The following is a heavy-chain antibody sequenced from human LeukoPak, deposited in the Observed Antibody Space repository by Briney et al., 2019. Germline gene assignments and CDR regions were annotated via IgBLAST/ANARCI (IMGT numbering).Heavy chain of an antibody. J-gene: IGHJ4*02. D-gene: IGHD3-10*01. CDR1: GGSISSYY. CDR2: IYYSGST. CDR3: ARDRPYGSGSYIDY. Sequence: SETLSLTCTVSGGSISSYYWSWIRQPPGKGLEWIGYIYYSGSTNYNPSLKSRVTISVDTPKNQFSLKLSSVTAADTAVYYCARDRPYGSGSYIDYWGQGTLVTVSS. V-gene: IGHV4-59*01.